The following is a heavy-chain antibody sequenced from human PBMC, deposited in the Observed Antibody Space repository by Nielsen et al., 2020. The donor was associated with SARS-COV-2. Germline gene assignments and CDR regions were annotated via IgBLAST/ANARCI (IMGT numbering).Heavy chain of an antibody. J-gene: IGHJ6*02. V-gene: IGHV5-51*01. CDR1: GYNFLNYW. CDR2: IYPDDSDI. D-gene: IGHD3-16*01. Sequence: GESLKISCKGSGYNFLNYWIGWVRQMPGKGLEWMGLIYPDDSDIRYSPSFQGQVTITADKSITTAYLQWSSLKASDTAMYYCARRVPDVMGDMGGVYGMDVWGQGTTVTVSS. CDR3: ARRVPDVMGDMGGVYGMDV.